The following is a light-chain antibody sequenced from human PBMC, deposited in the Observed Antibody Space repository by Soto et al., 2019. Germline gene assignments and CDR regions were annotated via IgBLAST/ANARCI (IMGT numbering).Light chain of an antibody. CDR1: QSVSNY. Sequence: EIVLTQSPATLSLSPGERATLSCRASQSVSNYLAWYQQKPGQAPRLLIYGASNRATGIPARFTGSGSGTDFTLTITSLEPEDFAGYYCQHRGEWARTFGQGTKLEI. J-gene: IGKJ2*01. V-gene: IGKV3-11*01. CDR3: QHRGEWART. CDR2: GAS.